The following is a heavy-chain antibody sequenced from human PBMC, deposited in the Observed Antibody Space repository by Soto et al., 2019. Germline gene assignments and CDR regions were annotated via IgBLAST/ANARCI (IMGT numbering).Heavy chain of an antibody. CDR1: GGSISSYY. D-gene: IGHD3-10*01. CDR2: IYYSGST. J-gene: IGHJ5*02. CDR3: ARAITMVRGVTKGSWFDP. V-gene: IGHV4-59*12. Sequence: PSETLSLTCTVSGGSISSYYWSWIRQPPGKGLEWIGYIYYSGSTNYNPSLKSRVTISVDTSKNQFSLKLSSVTAADTAVYYCARAITMVRGVTKGSWFDPWGQGTLVTVSS.